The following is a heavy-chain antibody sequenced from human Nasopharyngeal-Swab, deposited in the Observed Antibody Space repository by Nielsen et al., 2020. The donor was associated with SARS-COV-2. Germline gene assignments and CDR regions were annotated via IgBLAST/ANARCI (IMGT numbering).Heavy chain of an antibody. D-gene: IGHD4-11*01. V-gene: IGHV4-61*01. CDR2: IYYSGST. J-gene: IGHJ6*02. Sequence: SETLSLTCTVSGGSVSSGSYYWSWIRQPPGKGLEWIGYIYYSGSTNYNPSLKSRVTISVDTPKNQFSLKLSSVTAADTAVYYCARDASNYGDYYYYYGMDVWGQGTTVTVSS. CDR3: ARDASNYGDYYYYYGMDV. CDR1: GGSVSSGSYY.